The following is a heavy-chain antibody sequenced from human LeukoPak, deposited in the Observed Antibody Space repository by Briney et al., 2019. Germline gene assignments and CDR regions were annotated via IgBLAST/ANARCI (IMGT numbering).Heavy chain of an antibody. CDR2: INAGNGNT. D-gene: IGHD3-10*01. CDR1: GYTFTSYA. V-gene: IGHV1-3*01. Sequence: ASVKVSRKASGYTFTSYAMHWVRQAPGQRIEWMGWINAGNGNTKYSQKFQGRVTIIRDTSASTAYMELSSLRSEDTAVYYCARTNYYGSGSYYSPGGYYGMDVWGKGTTVTVSS. J-gene: IGHJ6*04. CDR3: ARTNYYGSGSYYSPGGYYGMDV.